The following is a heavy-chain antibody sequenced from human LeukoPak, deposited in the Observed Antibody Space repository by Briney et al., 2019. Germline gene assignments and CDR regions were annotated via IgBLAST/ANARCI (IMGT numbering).Heavy chain of an antibody. CDR3: ARLNLAVTNFDF. V-gene: IGHV4-30-2*01. J-gene: IGHJ4*02. D-gene: IGHD2-21*02. CDR1: GDSLSSDTSS. CDR2: IYHTGRT. Sequence: PSQTLSLTCLVSGDSLSSDTSSWTWIRQPPGKGLEWIGSIYHTGRTFYNPPLTSRVTISVDKSNNHFSLKLNSVTAADTAVYYCARLNLAVTNFDFWGQGTLVTVSS.